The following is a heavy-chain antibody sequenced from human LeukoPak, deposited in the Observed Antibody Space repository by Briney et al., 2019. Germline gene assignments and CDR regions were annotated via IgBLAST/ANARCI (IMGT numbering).Heavy chain of an antibody. CDR1: GFTFDDYA. D-gene: IGHD6-13*01. V-gene: IGHV3-9*01. CDR3: TTLLSSGWYYQYFDY. J-gene: IGHJ4*02. Sequence: GGSLRLSCAASGFTFDDYAMHWVRQAPGKGLEWVSGISWNSGSIGYADSVKGRFTVSRDNAKNSLYLQMNSLKTEDTAVYYCTTLLSSGWYYQYFDYWGQGTLVTVSS. CDR2: ISWNSGSI.